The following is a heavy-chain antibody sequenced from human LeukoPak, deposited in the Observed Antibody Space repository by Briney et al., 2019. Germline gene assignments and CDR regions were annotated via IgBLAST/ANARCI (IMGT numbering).Heavy chain of an antibody. D-gene: IGHD6-13*01. CDR3: ARYGNYSSSWYHY. J-gene: IGHJ4*02. V-gene: IGHV1-2*02. Sequence: ASVKVSCKASGYTFTGYYMHWVQQAPGQGLEWMGWINPNSGGTNYAQKFQGRVTMTRDTSISTAYMELSRLRSDDTAVYYCARYGNYSSSWYHYWGQGTLVTVSS. CDR2: INPNSGGT. CDR1: GYTFTGYY.